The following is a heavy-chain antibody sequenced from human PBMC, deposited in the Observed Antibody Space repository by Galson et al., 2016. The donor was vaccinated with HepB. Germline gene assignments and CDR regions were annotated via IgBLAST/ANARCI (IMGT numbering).Heavy chain of an antibody. CDR3: AMDYGGNSSFDC. J-gene: IGHJ4*02. CDR2: IYHSGTT. Sequence: SETLSLTCAVSGGSISSRNRWNWVRQAPGKGLEWIGEIYHSGTTNYNPSLKSPVTISVDKSKNQFSLKLSSVTAADTAVYYCAMDYGGNSSFDCWGQGTLVTVSS. V-gene: IGHV4-4*02. CDR1: GGSISSRNR. D-gene: IGHD4-23*01.